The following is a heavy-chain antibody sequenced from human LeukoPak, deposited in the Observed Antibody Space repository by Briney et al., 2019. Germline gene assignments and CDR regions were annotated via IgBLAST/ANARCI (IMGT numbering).Heavy chain of an antibody. CDR3: ARDCSGGSCYGAFDI. CDR2: IYYSGST. D-gene: IGHD2-15*01. J-gene: IGHJ3*02. V-gene: IGHV4-39*02. CDR1: GGSISSSSYY. Sequence: SETLSLTCTVSGGSISSSSYYWGWIRQPPGKGLEWIGSIYYSGSTYYNPSLKSRVTISVDTSKNQFSLKLSSVTATDTAVYYCARDCSGGSCYGAFDIWGQGTMVTVSS.